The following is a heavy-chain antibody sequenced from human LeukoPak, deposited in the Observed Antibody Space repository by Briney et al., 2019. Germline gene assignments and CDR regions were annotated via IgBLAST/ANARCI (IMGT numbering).Heavy chain of an antibody. D-gene: IGHD5-24*01. CDR2: IKQDGSEK. CDR1: GFTFSSYG. J-gene: IGHJ6*02. Sequence: PGGSLRLSCAASGFTFSSYGMHWVRQAPGKGLEWVANIKQDGSEKYYVDSVKGRFTISRDNAKNSLYLQMTSLRAEDTAVYYCARCGTSNNYHYYGLDVWGQGTTVTVSS. V-gene: IGHV3-7*05. CDR3: ARCGTSNNYHYYGLDV.